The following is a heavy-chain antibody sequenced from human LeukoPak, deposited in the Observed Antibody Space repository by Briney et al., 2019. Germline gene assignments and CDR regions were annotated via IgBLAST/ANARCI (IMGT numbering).Heavy chain of an antibody. CDR1: GGSISSSSYY. CDR3: ARHASPDIVIVPAATFDY. D-gene: IGHD2-2*01. J-gene: IGHJ4*02. Sequence: SETLSLTCTVSGGSISSSSYYWGWIRQPPGKGLEWIGSTYHSGRTYYNPSLKSRVTTSVDTSKNQFSLKLTSVTAADTAVYYCARHASPDIVIVPAATFDYWGQGTLVTVSS. CDR2: TYHSGRT. V-gene: IGHV4-39*01.